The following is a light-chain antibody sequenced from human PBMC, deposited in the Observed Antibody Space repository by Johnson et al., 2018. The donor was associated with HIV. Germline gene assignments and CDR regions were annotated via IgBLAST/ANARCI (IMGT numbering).Light chain of an antibody. J-gene: IGLJ1*01. CDR1: TSNIGNNY. CDR2: END. CDR3: GAWDSTLRTAF. V-gene: IGLV1-51*02. Sequence: QFVLTQPPSVSAAPGQNVTISCSGSTSNIGNNYISWYQQLPGTAPKLLIYENDKRTSGISARFSGSKSGTSATLGITGLQTRAAVDYYCGAWDSTLRTAFVGTGTKVTVL.